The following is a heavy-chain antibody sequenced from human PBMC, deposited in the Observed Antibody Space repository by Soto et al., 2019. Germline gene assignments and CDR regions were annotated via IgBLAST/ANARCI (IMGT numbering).Heavy chain of an antibody. CDR2: ISAHNGDT. D-gene: IGHD3-3*01. CDR1: GYNFANYG. J-gene: IGHJ6*02. CDR3: ARDAAYNYFWGGVMELYSYNMDV. V-gene: IGHV1-18*01. Sequence: QVQLVQSEAEVKKPGASLKVSCRASGYNFANYGISWVRQAPGQGLEWMGWISAHNGDTKYAQKVQGRVNMTADTSTSTAYKETWSLRSDDTAVYYCARDAAYNYFWGGVMELYSYNMDVWGQGTTVTV.